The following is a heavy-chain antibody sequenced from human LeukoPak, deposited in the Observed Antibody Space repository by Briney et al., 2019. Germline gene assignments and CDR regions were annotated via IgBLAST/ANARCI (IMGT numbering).Heavy chain of an antibody. V-gene: IGHV3-48*03. Sequence: GGSLRLSCEASGFTFSSYEMIWVRQAPGKGLEWVSYISSSGSTLYYADSVKGRFTISRDNSKNTLYLQMNSLRAEDTAVYYCARRSGIAVAGAFDYWGQGTLVTVSS. CDR3: ARRSGIAVAGAFDY. CDR2: ISSSGSTL. J-gene: IGHJ4*02. D-gene: IGHD6-19*01. CDR1: GFTFSSYE.